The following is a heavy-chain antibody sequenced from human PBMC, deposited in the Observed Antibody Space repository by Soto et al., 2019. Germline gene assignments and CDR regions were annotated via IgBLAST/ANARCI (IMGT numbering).Heavy chain of an antibody. CDR3: ARDAVVVTGSGGKSRWFAP. Sequence: QVQLVESGGGVVQPGRSLRLSCAASGFTFSSYGMHWVRQAPGKGLEWVAVIWYDGSNKYYADSVKGRFTISRDNSKNXLXQQMNSLRAEDTGVYYCARDAVVVTGSGGKSRWFAPWGQGTLVTVSS. V-gene: IGHV3-33*01. D-gene: IGHD2-21*02. CDR1: GFTFSSYG. J-gene: IGHJ5*02. CDR2: IWYDGSNK.